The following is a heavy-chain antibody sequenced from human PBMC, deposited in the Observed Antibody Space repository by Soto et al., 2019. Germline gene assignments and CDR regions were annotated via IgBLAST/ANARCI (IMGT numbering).Heavy chain of an antibody. V-gene: IGHV4-59*08. CDR3: GRGTHKRAFDY. CDR2: IYYSGST. Sequence: PSETLSLTCTVSGGSISSYYWSWIRQPPGKGLEWIGYIYYSGSTNYNPSLKSRVTISVDTSKNQFSLKLNSMTAADTAVYYCGRGTHKRAFDYWGQGTLVTVSS. J-gene: IGHJ4*02. CDR1: GGSISSYY.